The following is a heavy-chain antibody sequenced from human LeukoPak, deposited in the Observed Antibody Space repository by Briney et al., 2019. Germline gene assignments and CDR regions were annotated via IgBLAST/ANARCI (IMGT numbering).Heavy chain of an antibody. CDR1: GFTFSSYA. CDR2: ISGSGGST. D-gene: IGHD3-3*01. Sequence: PVGSLRLSCAASGFTFSSYAMSWVRQAPGKGLEWVSAISGSGGSTYYADSVKGRFTISRDNSKNTLYLQMNSLGAEDTAVYYCAKDYDFWSGTGPIWGQGTMVTVSS. CDR3: AKDYDFWSGTGPI. J-gene: IGHJ3*02. V-gene: IGHV3-23*01.